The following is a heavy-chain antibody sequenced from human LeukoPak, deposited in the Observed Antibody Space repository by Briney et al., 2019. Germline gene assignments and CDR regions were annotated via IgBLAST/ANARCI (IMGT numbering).Heavy chain of an antibody. D-gene: IGHD3-10*01. CDR1: GGSISSSSYY. V-gene: IGHV4-39*01. CDR3: ARLWFGELLATPTFDY. Sequence: PSETLCLTCTVSGGSISSSSYYWGWIRQPPGKGLEWIGSIYYSGSTYYNPSLKSRVTISVDTSKNQFSLKLSSVTAADTAVYYCARLWFGELLATPTFDYWGQGTLVTVSS. CDR2: IYYSGST. J-gene: IGHJ4*02.